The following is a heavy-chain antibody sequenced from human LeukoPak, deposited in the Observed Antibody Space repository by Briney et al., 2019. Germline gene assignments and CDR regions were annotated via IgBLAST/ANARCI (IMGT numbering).Heavy chain of an antibody. D-gene: IGHD5-12*01. V-gene: IGHV3-53*01. Sequence: GGSLRLSCAASGFTVSSNYMSWVRQAPGKGLEWASVIYSGGSTYYAGSVKGRFTISRHNSKNTLYLQMNSLRAEDTAVYYCARGGYSGYDYVDYWGQGTLVTVSS. CDR2: IYSGGST. CDR3: ARGGYSGYDYVDY. J-gene: IGHJ4*02. CDR1: GFTVSSNY.